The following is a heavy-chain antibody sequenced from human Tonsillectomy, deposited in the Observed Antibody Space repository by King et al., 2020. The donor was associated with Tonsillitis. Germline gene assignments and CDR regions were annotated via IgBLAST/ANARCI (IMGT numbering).Heavy chain of an antibody. Sequence: QLVQSGGGVVQPGGSLRLSCAASGFTFNSYAMHWVRQAPGRGLQWVAVISFDGSEEYYTDSVRGRFSISRDTSNNMLSLQMHSLRPEDTALYFCARTTVTCNRYYYGLDVWGQGNTVIVS. D-gene: IGHD4-11*01. CDR1: GFTFNSYA. CDR3: ARTTVTCNRYYYGLDV. V-gene: IGHV3-30*04. J-gene: IGHJ6*02. CDR2: ISFDGSEE.